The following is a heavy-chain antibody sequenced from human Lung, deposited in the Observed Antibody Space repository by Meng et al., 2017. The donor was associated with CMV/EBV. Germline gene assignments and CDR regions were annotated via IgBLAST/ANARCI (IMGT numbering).Heavy chain of an antibody. CDR2: IRYDGSNK. Sequence: GESLKISCAASGFIFNAYGMHWVRQAPGKGLEWVAFIRYDGSNKNYADSVKGRFTISRDNSKNTVYLQLNSLRVDDSAVYYCAKDWGQLVNYFDYWGQGTLVTFSS. V-gene: IGHV3-30*02. J-gene: IGHJ4*02. CDR1: GFIFNAYG. CDR3: AKDWGQLVNYFDY. D-gene: IGHD6-6*01.